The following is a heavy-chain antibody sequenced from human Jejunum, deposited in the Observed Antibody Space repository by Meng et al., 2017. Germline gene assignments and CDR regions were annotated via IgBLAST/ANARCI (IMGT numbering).Heavy chain of an antibody. CDR1: GYRFTNYW. V-gene: IGHV5-51*01. CDR2: VYGGDSDT. D-gene: IGHD1-26*01. CDR3: ARYWGGSYYYFDY. Sequence: GESLKISCEASGYRFTNYWIGWLRQMPGKGLEWMGLVYGGDSDTIYSPSFQGQVTISADKSTGTAYLQWDSLKASDTATYYCARYWGGSYYYFDYWGQGTLVTVSS. J-gene: IGHJ4*02.